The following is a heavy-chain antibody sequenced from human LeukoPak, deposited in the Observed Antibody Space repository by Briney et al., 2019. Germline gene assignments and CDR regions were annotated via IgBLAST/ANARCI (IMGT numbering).Heavy chain of an antibody. Sequence: GGSLRLSCAASGFTFSNYWMSWVRQAPGRGLEWVASIKQDGSEKNYVDSVRGRFTISRDNAKNSLYLQMDSLRAEDTAVYYCARVAATATGAYDIWGQGTMVTVSS. CDR1: GFTFSNYW. D-gene: IGHD6-25*01. CDR3: ARVAATATGAYDI. V-gene: IGHV3-7*04. CDR2: IKQDGSEK. J-gene: IGHJ3*02.